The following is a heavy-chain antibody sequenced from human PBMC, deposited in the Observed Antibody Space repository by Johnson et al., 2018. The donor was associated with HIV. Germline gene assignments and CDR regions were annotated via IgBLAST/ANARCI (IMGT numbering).Heavy chain of an antibody. CDR2: ISYDGSNK. CDR1: GFTFSSYA. V-gene: IGHV3-30-3*01. D-gene: IGHD4-11*01. J-gene: IGHJ3*02. CDR3: VRETRDDAFDI. Sequence: VQLVESGGGVVQPGRSLRLSCAASGFTFSSYAMHWVRQAPGKGLEWVAVISYDGSNKYYADSVKGRFTISRDNANNSLSLQMSGLRADDTAVYYCVRETRDDAFDIWGQGTMVTVSS.